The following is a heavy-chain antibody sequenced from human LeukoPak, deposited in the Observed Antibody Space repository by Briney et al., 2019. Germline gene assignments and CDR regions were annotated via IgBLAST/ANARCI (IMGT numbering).Heavy chain of an antibody. CDR1: QFTFSSYW. CDR3: AKGKVGANPKNYYFDY. Sequence: HPGGSLRLSCAASQFTFSSYWMSWVRQAPGKGLEWVSAISGSGGSTYYADSVKGRFTISRDNSKNTLYLQMNSLRAEDTAVYYCAKGKVGANPKNYYFDYWGQGTLVTVSS. V-gene: IGHV3-23*01. D-gene: IGHD1-26*01. CDR2: ISGSGGST. J-gene: IGHJ4*02.